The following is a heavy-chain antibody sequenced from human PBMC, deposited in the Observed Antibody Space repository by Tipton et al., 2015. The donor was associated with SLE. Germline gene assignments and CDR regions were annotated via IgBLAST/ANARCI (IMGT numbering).Heavy chain of an antibody. Sequence: LSLTCTVSGGPISSAYWSWIRQAPGKGLEWIGFVSDSGTAKYKPSLRGRVTISLDTPNKQLSLRVTSVTAADTAVYYCARSTYRGANYLDPWGQGTLVTVSS. CDR3: ARSTYRGANYLDP. V-gene: IGHV4-59*01. J-gene: IGHJ5*02. D-gene: IGHD4/OR15-4a*01. CDR1: GGPISSAY. CDR2: VSDSGTA.